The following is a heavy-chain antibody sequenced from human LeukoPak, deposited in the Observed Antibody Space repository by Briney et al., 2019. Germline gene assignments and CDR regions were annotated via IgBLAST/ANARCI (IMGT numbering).Heavy chain of an antibody. J-gene: IGHJ4*02. D-gene: IGHD2-21*01. V-gene: IGHV4-39*07. CDR3: ARGSTPLEVED. Sequence: PSETLSLTCSVSGDSISSFSYFWGWIRQSPGQGLEWIGSSSYTGSTNYNPSLKGRATISLDTSNNQFFLKLSSVTAADTALYYCARGSTPLEVEDWGQGTLVTVSS. CDR1: GDSISSFSYF. CDR2: SSYTGST.